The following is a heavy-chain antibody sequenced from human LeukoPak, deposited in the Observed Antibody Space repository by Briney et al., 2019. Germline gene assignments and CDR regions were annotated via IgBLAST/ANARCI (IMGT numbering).Heavy chain of an antibody. J-gene: IGHJ4*02. CDR2: IDNSGSI. D-gene: IGHD5-18*01. Sequence: SETLSLTCTVSGGSTSNYYWSWIRQPPGKGLEWIGYIDNSGSINYNPSLKSRVTISVDTSKNQFSLKLSSVTAADTAVYYCARGRGYSFGCDYWGQGTLVTVSS. CDR3: ARGRGYSFGCDY. CDR1: GGSTSNYY. V-gene: IGHV4-59*01.